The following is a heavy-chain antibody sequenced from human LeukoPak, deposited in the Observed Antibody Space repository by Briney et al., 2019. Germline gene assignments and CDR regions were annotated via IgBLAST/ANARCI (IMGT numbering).Heavy chain of an antibody. J-gene: IGHJ6*02. Sequence: SETLSLTCTVSGGSISSGSYYWTWIRQPAGKGVEWVGRIYTSGSTNYNPSLKSRVTIPVDTSKNQFSLKLSSVTAADTAVYYCARDSSGAYYYDGMDVWGQGTTVTVSS. D-gene: IGHD6-19*01. V-gene: IGHV4-61*02. CDR1: GGSISSGSYY. CDR3: ARDSSGAYYYDGMDV. CDR2: IYTSGST.